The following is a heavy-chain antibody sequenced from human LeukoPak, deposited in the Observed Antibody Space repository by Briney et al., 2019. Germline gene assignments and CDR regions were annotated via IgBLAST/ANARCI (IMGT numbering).Heavy chain of an antibody. CDR2: ISSSGSTI. V-gene: IGHV3-11*01. CDR1: GFTFSDYY. J-gene: IGHJ3*02. D-gene: IGHD2-21*02. CDR3: ASSDCGGDCYYDAFDI. Sequence: GGSLRLSCAASGFTFSDYYMSWIRQAPGKGLEWVSYISSSGSTIYYADSVKGRFTISRDNAKNSLYLQMNSLRAEDTAVYYCASSDCGGDCYYDAFDIWGQGTMVTVSS.